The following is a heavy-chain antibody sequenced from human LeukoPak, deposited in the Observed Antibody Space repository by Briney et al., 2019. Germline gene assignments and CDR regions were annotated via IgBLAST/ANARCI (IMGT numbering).Heavy chain of an antibody. CDR1: GYTFTGYY. Sequence: GASVKVSCKASGYTFTGYYMHWVRQAPGQGLEWMGRINPIFGTANYAQKFQGRVTITTDESTSTAYMELSSLRSEDTAVYYCARWKYYDSSGYYYGIVAEYFQHWGQGTLVTVSS. CDR2: INPIFGTA. V-gene: IGHV1-69*05. J-gene: IGHJ1*01. D-gene: IGHD3-22*01. CDR3: ARWKYYDSSGYYYGIVAEYFQH.